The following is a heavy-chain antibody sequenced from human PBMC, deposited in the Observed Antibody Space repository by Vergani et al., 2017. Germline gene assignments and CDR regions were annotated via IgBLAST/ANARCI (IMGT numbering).Heavy chain of an antibody. CDR2: ISTDASTT. V-gene: IGHV3-48*01. D-gene: IGHD3-22*01. CDR3: AREPLRTYDSSGYYFHAAFDI. CDR1: GFTFSTYS. Sequence: EVQLVESGGGLVQPGGSLRLSCVGSGFTFSTYSMNWVRPATGQGLEWVSFISTDASTTYYGDSVKDRFTISRDNAKNSLYLQMNSLRAEDTAVYFCAREPLRTYDSSGYYFHAAFDIWGQGTMVTVSS. J-gene: IGHJ3*02.